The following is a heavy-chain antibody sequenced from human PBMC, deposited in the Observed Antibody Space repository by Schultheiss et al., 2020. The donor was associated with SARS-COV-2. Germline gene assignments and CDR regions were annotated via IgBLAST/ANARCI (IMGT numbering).Heavy chain of an antibody. CDR3: AGSYSGGFDN. D-gene: IGHD1-26*01. Sequence: SETLSLTCTVSGGSIRSGESYWSWIRQPPGKGLEWIGYIYYSGTTYYNPSLTSRGTISIDRSRNQFSLNLISVTAADTALYYCAGSYSGGFDNWGQGTLVTVSS. CDR1: GGSIRSGESY. CDR2: IYYSGTT. V-gene: IGHV4-30-4*01. J-gene: IGHJ4*02.